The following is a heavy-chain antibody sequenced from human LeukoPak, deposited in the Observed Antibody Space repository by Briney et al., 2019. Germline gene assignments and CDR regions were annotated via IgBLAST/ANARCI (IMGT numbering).Heavy chain of an antibody. Sequence: SETLSLTCTVSGGSISSYYWSWIRQPPGKGLEWIGYIYYSGSINYNPSLKSRVTISVDTSKNQFSLKLSSVTAADTAVYYCAKGHSSGWNWFDPWGQGTLVTVSS. CDR1: GGSISSYY. CDR3: AKGHSSGWNWFDP. CDR2: IYYSGSI. J-gene: IGHJ5*02. D-gene: IGHD6-19*01. V-gene: IGHV4-59*01.